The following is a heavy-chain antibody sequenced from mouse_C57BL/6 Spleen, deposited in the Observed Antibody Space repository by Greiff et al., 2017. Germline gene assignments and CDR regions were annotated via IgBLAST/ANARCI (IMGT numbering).Heavy chain of an antibody. CDR2: IYPGDGDT. CDR1: GYAFSSSW. CDR3: ARGDSNYAFDY. V-gene: IGHV1-82*01. J-gene: IGHJ2*01. D-gene: IGHD2-5*01. Sequence: QVQLQQSGPELVKPGASVKISCKASGYAFSSSWMNWVKQRPGKGLEWIGRIYPGDGDTNYNGKFKGKATLTADKSSSTAYMQLSSLTSEDSAVYFCARGDSNYAFDYWGQGTTLTVSS.